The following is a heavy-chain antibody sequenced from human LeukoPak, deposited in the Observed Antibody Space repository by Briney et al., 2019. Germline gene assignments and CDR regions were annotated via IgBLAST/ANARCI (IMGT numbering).Heavy chain of an antibody. CDR1: GGSFSGYY. J-gene: IGHJ4*02. Sequence: NSSETLSLTCAVYGGSFSGYYWSWIRQPPGKGLEWIGEINHSGSTNYNPSLKSRVTISVDTPKNQFSLRLSSVTAADTAVYYCASERRYSSGRWDYYFDYWGQGILVTVSS. CDR2: INHSGST. V-gene: IGHV4-34*01. CDR3: ASERRYSSGRWDYYFDY. D-gene: IGHD6-19*01.